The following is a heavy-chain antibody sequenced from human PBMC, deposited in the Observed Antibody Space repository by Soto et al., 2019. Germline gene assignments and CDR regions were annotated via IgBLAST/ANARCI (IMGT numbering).Heavy chain of an antibody. CDR2: INQYGTT. D-gene: IGHD1-20*01. V-gene: IGHV4-34*01. CDR3: ARGAHISGVTRCFDP. J-gene: IGHJ5*02. Sequence: QVQLQQWGAGLLKPSETLSLICAVSGESLSDHYWSWIRQSPGKGLEWIGDINQYGTTNYNPSLKSRVTISAVTSKNQFVLRLTSVTAADTAVYYCARGAHISGVTRCFDPWGQGTLVTVSS. CDR1: GESLSDHY.